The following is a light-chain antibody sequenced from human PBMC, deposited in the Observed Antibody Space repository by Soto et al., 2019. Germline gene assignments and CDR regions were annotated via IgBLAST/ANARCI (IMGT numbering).Light chain of an antibody. CDR2: DTS. Sequence: IVVTHSRGTQSLSPGQRPTLSCRASQSVSSSSLAWYQQQPGQAPRLLIYDTSSRATGIPDRFSGTASGTDSTLTISRLQPEDFAVHYCQQRRNWPTLAEGTKVDIK. CDR1: QSVSSSS. J-gene: IGKJ1*01. V-gene: IGKV3D-20*02. CDR3: QQRRNWPT.